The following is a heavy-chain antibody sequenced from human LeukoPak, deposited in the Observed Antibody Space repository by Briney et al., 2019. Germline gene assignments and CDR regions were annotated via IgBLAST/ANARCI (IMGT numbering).Heavy chain of an antibody. CDR3: AHRSPEAGVRYYFDY. J-gene: IGHJ4*02. V-gene: IGHV2-5*02. CDR2: IYWDDDK. Sequence: ESGPTLVKPTQTLTLTCTFSGFSLSTSGVGVGWIRQPPGKALEWLALIYWDDDKRYCPSLKSRLTITKDTSKNQVVLTMTNMDPVDTATYYCAHRSPEAGVRYYFDYWGQGTLVTVSS. CDR1: GFSLSTSGVG. D-gene: IGHD3-3*01.